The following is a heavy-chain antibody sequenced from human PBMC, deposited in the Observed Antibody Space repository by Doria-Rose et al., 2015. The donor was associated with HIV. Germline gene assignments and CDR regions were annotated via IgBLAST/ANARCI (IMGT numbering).Heavy chain of an antibody. V-gene: IGHV2-26*01. D-gene: IGHD6-13*01. CDR3: ARINSSRWYHKYYFDF. Sequence: QESGPALVKPTETLALTCTVSGVSLSSPGMGVSWIRQPPGKALEWLANIFSDDESSYKTSLDSRLTISRGTSKSQVVLTMTDMDPVDTATYYCARINSSRWYHKYYFDFWGQGTLVIVSA. CDR2: IFSDDES. CDR1: GVSLSSPGMG. J-gene: IGHJ4*02.